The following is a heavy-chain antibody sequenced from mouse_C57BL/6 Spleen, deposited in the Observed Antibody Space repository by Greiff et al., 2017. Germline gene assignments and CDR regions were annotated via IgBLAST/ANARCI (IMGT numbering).Heavy chain of an antibody. Sequence: LVAPSQSLSITCTVSGFSLTSYGVDWVRQSPGKGLEWLGVIWGVGSTNYNSTLKSRLSISKDNSKSQVFLKMNSLQTDDTAMYYCASGGTSAFAYWGQGTLVTVSA. D-gene: IGHD4-1*01. CDR1: GFSLTSYG. V-gene: IGHV2-6*01. CDR2: IWGVGST. CDR3: ASGGTSAFAY. J-gene: IGHJ3*01.